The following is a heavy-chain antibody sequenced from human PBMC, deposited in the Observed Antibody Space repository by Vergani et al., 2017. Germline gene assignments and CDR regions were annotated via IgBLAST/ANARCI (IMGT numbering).Heavy chain of an antibody. D-gene: IGHD2-15*01. V-gene: IGHV4-61*02. CDR1: GGSISSGSYY. J-gene: IGHJ4*02. CDR2: IYTSGST. Sequence: QVQLQESGPGLVKPSQTLSLTCTVSGGSISSGSYYWSWIRQPAGKGLEWIGRIYTSGSTNYNPSLKSRVTISVDTSKNQFSLKLSSVTAADTAVYYCARVGYCSGGSCHEIDYWGQGTLVTVSS. CDR3: ARVGYCSGGSCHEIDY.